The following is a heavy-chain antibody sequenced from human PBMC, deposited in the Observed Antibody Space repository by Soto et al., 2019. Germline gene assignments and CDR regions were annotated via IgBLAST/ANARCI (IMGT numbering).Heavy chain of an antibody. CDR1: GGSISSYY. J-gene: IGHJ5*02. V-gene: IGHV4-59*01. Sequence: PSETLSLTCTVSGGSISSYYWSWIRQPPGKGLEWIGYIYYSGSTNYNPSLKSRVTISVDTSKNQFSLKLSSVTAADTAVYYCARVSGFWSGYSQNWFDPWGQGTLVTVSS. CDR3: ARVSGFWSGYSQNWFDP. CDR2: IYYSGST. D-gene: IGHD3-3*01.